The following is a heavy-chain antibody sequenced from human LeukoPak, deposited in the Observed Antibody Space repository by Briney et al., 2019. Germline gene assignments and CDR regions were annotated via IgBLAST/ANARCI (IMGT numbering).Heavy chain of an antibody. V-gene: IGHV3-9*01. CDR2: ISWNSGNI. CDR1: GFTFDDYA. Sequence: GGSLRLSCAASGFTFDDYAMHWVRQAPGKGLEWVSGISWNSGNIGYADSVKGRFTISRDNAKNSLYLQMNSLRAEDTALYYCAKGSSSTTLNWFDPWGQGTLVTVSS. CDR3: AKGSSSTTLNWFDP. D-gene: IGHD2-2*01. J-gene: IGHJ5*02.